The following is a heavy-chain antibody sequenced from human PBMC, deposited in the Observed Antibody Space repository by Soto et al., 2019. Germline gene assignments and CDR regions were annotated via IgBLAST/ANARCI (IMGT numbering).Heavy chain of an antibody. CDR2: INAGNGNT. CDR1: GYTFTSYA. V-gene: IGHV1-3*01. Sequence: WASVKVSCKASGYTFTSYAMHWVRQAPGQRLEWMGWINAGNGNTKYSQKFQGRVTITRDTSASTAYMELSSLRSEDTAVYYCARSGTLGYCSSTSCPEYFQHWGQGTLVTVSS. CDR3: ARSGTLGYCSSTSCPEYFQH. J-gene: IGHJ1*01. D-gene: IGHD2-2*01.